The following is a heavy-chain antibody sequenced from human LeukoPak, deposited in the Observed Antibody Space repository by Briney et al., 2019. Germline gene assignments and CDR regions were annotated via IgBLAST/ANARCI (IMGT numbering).Heavy chain of an antibody. Sequence: SQTLSLTCAISGDNVSSNSATWSWIRQSPSRGLEWLGRTYNRSKWYSDYAVSVKGRITINPDTSKNQCSLQLNSVTPEDTAVYYCARGVGGGWKVFDYWGQGTLVTVSS. V-gene: IGHV6-1*01. CDR3: ARGVGGGWKVFDY. J-gene: IGHJ4*02. D-gene: IGHD2-15*01. CDR2: TYNRSKWYS. CDR1: GDNVSSNSAT.